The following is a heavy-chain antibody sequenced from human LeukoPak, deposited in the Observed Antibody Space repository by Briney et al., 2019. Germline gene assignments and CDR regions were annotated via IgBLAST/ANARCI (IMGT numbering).Heavy chain of an antibody. V-gene: IGHV1-24*01. Sequence: GASVKVSCKVSGYTLTELSMHWVRRAPGKGLEWMGGFDPEDGETIYAQKFQGRVTMTEDTSTDTAYMELSSLRSEDTAVYYCATVDRVVVAAPIYYYYGMDVWGQGTTVTVSS. J-gene: IGHJ6*02. CDR2: FDPEDGET. D-gene: IGHD2-15*01. CDR3: ATVDRVVVAAPIYYYYGMDV. CDR1: GYTLTELS.